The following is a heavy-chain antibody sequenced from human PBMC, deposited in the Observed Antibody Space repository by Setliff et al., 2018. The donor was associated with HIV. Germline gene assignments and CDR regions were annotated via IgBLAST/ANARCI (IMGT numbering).Heavy chain of an antibody. D-gene: IGHD1-26*01. J-gene: IGHJ4*02. CDR3: ARVGSYWSTFDY. V-gene: IGHV7-4-1*02. CDR1: GYTLTTFG. CDR2: INTETGNP. Sequence: ASVKVSCKASGYTLTTFGISWVRQVPGQGLEWMGWINTETGNPMYAQAFKGRLVFSLDTSVSTAYLQINSLKAEDTAMYYCARVGSYWSTFDYWGQGALVTVSS.